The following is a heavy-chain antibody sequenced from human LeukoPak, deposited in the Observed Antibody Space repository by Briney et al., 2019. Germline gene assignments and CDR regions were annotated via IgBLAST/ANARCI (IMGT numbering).Heavy chain of an antibody. J-gene: IGHJ4*02. V-gene: IGHV3-64*01. CDR1: GFSFSAYT. D-gene: IGHD6-19*01. CDR2: IRSDGSST. CDR3: TRRYGGHSGWAGYHDS. Sequence: QSGGSLRLSCVASGFSFSAYTMHWVRQAPGKGLEYVSAIRSDGSSTFYPSSVRGRFTISRDNSKSTLYLQMGSLRAEDTAVYYCTRRYGGHSGWAGYHDSWGQGTLVTVPS.